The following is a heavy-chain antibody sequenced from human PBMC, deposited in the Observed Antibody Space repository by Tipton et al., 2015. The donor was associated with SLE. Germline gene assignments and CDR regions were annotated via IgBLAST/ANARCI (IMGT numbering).Heavy chain of an antibody. Sequence: TLSLTCTVSGGSISSYHWSWIRQPPGKGLEWIGYMSYTGTNNYNPSLRSRVTISGDTSTNQFSLRLHSVTAADTAVYYCAREFTNAESLTTGLLTDSWGQGTLVTVSS. CDR2: MSYTGTN. V-gene: IGHV4-59*12. J-gene: IGHJ4*02. D-gene: IGHD2/OR15-2a*01. CDR1: GGSISSYH. CDR3: AREFTNAESLTTGLLTDS.